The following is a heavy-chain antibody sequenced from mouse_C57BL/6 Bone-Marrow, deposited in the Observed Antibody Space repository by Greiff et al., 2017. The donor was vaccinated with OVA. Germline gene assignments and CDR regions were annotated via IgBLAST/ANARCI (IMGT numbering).Heavy chain of an antibody. CDR3: TRGLPSFAY. CDR1: GFNIKDDY. D-gene: IGHD2-4*01. V-gene: IGHV14-4*01. CDR2: IDPENGDT. J-gene: IGHJ3*01. Sequence: VQLKQSGAELVRPGASVKLSCTASGFNIKDDYMPWVKQRPEQGLEWIGWIDPENGDTEYASKFQGKATITADTSSNTAYLQLSSLTSEDTAVYYCTRGLPSFAYWGQGTLVTVSA.